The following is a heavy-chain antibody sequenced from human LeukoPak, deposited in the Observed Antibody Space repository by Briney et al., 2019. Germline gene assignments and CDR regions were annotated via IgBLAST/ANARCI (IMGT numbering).Heavy chain of an antibody. J-gene: IGHJ4*02. CDR2: IYPGDSDT. Sequence: GGSLRLSCAASGFTFTSYWIGWVRQMPGKGLEWMGIIYPGDSDTRYSPSFQGQVTISADKSISTAYLQWSSLKASDTAMYYCAISSSTQLIDYWGQGTLVTVSS. D-gene: IGHD6-6*01. CDR3: AISSSTQLIDY. V-gene: IGHV5-51*01. CDR1: GFTFTSYW.